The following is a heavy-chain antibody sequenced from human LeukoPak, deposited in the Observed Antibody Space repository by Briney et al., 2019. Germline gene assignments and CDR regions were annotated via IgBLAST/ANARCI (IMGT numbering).Heavy chain of an antibody. CDR3: ARDLTVTSTCWFDL. J-gene: IGHJ5*02. CDR2: ITGSSTYI. Sequence: PGGSLRLSCVASGFTFSRFSMNWVRQAPGKGLEWVSSITGSSTYIYYADSVKGRFTISRDNAKNSLYLQMNNLGAEDTAVYYCARDLTVTSTCWFDLWGQGTLVTVSS. CDR1: GFTFSRFS. D-gene: IGHD4-11*01. V-gene: IGHV3-21*01.